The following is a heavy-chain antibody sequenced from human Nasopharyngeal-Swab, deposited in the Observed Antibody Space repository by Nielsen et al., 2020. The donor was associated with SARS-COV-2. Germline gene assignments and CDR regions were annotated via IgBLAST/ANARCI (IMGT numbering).Heavy chain of an antibody. Sequence: LRLPCTVSGGPISSGGYSWSWILQPPGKGLEWLGYIYYSGSTYHNPSLKSRVTISVDTSKNQFSLKLSSVTAADTSVYYCASRRITIAPWFDPWGQGTLVTVSS. CDR1: GGPISSGGYS. J-gene: IGHJ5*02. V-gene: IGHV4-31*03. CDR3: ASRRITIAPWFDP. CDR2: IYYSGST. D-gene: IGHD3-3*01.